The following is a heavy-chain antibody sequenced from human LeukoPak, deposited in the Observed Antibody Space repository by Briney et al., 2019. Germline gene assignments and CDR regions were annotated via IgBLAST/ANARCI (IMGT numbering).Heavy chain of an antibody. J-gene: IGHJ6*03. Sequence: PSETLSLTSAVYGGSFSGYYWSWIRQPPGKGLEWIGEINHSGSTNYNPSLKSRVTISVDTSKNQFSLNLSSVTAADTAVYYCAGRWPDYYYYYMDVWGKGTTVTVSS. CDR2: INHSGST. V-gene: IGHV4-34*01. CDR1: GGSFSGYY. CDR3: AGRWPDYYYYYMDV. D-gene: IGHD6-13*01.